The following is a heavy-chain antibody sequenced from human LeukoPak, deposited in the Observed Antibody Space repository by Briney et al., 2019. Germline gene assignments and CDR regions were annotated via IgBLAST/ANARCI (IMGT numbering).Heavy chain of an antibody. CDR2: INWNGGST. V-gene: IGHV3-20*04. J-gene: IGHJ4*02. CDR1: GFTFDDYG. CDR3: ARSITMVRGVPLPYYFDY. Sequence: GGSLRLSCAASGFTFDDYGMSWVRQAPGKGLEWVSGINWNGGSTGYADSVKGRFTISRDNAKNSLYLQMNSLRAEDTAVYYCARSITMVRGVPLPYYFDYWGQGTLVTVSS. D-gene: IGHD3-10*01.